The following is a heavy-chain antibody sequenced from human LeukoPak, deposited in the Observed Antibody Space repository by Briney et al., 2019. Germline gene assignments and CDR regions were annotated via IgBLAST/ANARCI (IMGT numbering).Heavy chain of an antibody. CDR1: GFTVSSNY. CDR2: IYSGGST. J-gene: IGHJ4*02. Sequence: GGSLRLSCAASGFTVSSNYMSWVRQAPGRGLEWVSVIYSGGSTYYPDSVKGRFTISRDNSKNTLYLQMNSLRAEDTAVYYCARDVLASSGWPTSHFDCWGQGALVTVSS. CDR3: ARDVLASSGWPTSHFDC. D-gene: IGHD6-19*01. V-gene: IGHV3-66*01.